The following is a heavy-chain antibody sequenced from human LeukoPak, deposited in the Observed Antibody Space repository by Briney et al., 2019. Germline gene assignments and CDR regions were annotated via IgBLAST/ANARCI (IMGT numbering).Heavy chain of an antibody. J-gene: IGHJ4*02. Sequence: ASVKVSCKVSGYTLTELSMHWVRQAPGKGLEWMGGFDPEDGETIYAQKFQGRVTMTEDTSTDTAYMELSSLRSEDTAVYYCARGGGKYQLLQSYDYWGQGTLATVSS. CDR3: ARGGGKYQLLQSYDY. V-gene: IGHV1-24*01. CDR1: GYTLTELS. D-gene: IGHD2-2*01. CDR2: FDPEDGET.